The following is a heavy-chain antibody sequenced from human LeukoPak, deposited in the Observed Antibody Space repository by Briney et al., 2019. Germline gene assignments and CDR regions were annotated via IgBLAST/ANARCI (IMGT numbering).Heavy chain of an antibody. J-gene: IGHJ4*02. CDR3: ARAEAYYDFWSGYYYFDY. CDR2: ISSSSSYT. D-gene: IGHD3-3*01. Sequence: GGSLRLSCAASGFTFSDYYMSWIRQAPGKGLEWVSYISSSSSYTNYADSVKGRFTISRDNAKNSLYLQMSSLRAEDTAVYYCARAEAYYDFWSGYYYFDYWGQGTLVTVSS. V-gene: IGHV3-11*06. CDR1: GFTFSDYY.